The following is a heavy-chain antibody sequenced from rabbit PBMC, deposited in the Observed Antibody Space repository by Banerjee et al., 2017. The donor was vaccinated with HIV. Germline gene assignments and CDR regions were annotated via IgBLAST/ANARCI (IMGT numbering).Heavy chain of an antibody. CDR1: GIDFSSNA. J-gene: IGHJ6*01. Sequence: QEQLEESGGDLVKPEGSLTLTCTASGIDFSSNAMCWVRQAPGKRPEWIACIYTGDSTTDYATWAKGRFTISRTSSTTVALQMTSLTAADTATYFCARDIFSGGMGDLWGPGTLVTVS. CDR2: IYTGDSTT. D-gene: IGHD1-1*01. CDR3: ARDIFSGGMGDL. V-gene: IGHV1S47*01.